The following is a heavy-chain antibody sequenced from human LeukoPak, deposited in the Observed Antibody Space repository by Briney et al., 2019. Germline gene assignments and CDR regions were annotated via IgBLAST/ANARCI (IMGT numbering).Heavy chain of an antibody. CDR2: IIPIFGTA. Sequence: GASVKVSCKASGGTFSSYAISWVRQAPGQGLEWMGGIIPIFGTANYAQKFQGRVTITADKSTSTAYMELSSLRSEDTAVYYCARVIYDILTGLFTAGMDVWGKGTTVTVSS. J-gene: IGHJ6*04. D-gene: IGHD3-9*01. V-gene: IGHV1-69*06. CDR3: ARVIYDILTGLFTAGMDV. CDR1: GGTFSSYA.